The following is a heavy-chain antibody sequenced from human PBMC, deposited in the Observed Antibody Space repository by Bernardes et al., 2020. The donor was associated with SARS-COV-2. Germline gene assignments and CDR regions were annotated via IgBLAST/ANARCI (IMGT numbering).Heavy chain of an antibody. CDR3: AKWGSMSSGSYYGS. V-gene: IGHV3-23*01. CDR1: GFTFSNYA. CDR2: ISGSGDDT. D-gene: IGHD1-26*01. J-gene: IGHJ5*02. Sequence: GGSLRLSCAGSGFTFSNYAMSWVRQAPGRGLEWVSAISGSGDDTFYADSVKGRFSVSRDNSKEILFLQMNRLRADDSALYYCAKWGSMSSGSYYGSWGQGIQVTVSS.